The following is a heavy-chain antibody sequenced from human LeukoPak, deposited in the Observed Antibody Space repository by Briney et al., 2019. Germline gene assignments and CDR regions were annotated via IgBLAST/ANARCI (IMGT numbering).Heavy chain of an antibody. CDR1: GGSISSYY. V-gene: IGHV4-59*08. D-gene: IGHD4-17*01. CDR2: IYYSGST. Sequence: PSETLSLTCTVSGGSISSYYWSWIRQPPGKGLEWIGYIYYSGSTYYNPSLKSRVTISVDTSKNQFSLKLSSVTAADTAVYYCARGTRYGDYPFDYWGKGTLVTVSS. J-gene: IGHJ4*02. CDR3: ARGTRYGDYPFDY.